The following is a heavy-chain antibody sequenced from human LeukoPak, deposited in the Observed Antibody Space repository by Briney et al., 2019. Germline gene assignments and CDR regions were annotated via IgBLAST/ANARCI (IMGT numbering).Heavy chain of an antibody. D-gene: IGHD2-2*01. V-gene: IGHV3-30-3*01. Sequence: PGGSLRLSCAASGFTFSSYAMHWVRQAPGKGLEWVAVISYDGSNKYYADSVKGRFTISRDNSKNTLYLQMNSLRAEDTAVYYCARAIVVVPAVNYYYYYMDVWGKGTTVTVSS. CDR1: GFTFSSYA. CDR3: ARAIVVVPAVNYYYYYMDV. CDR2: ISYDGSNK. J-gene: IGHJ6*03.